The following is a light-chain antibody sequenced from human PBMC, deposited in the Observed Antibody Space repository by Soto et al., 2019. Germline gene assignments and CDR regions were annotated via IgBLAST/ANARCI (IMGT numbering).Light chain of an antibody. V-gene: IGKV1-5*01. J-gene: IGKJ1*01. Sequence: DIQMTQSPSTLSASVGDGVIITCRASQSISKWVAWYQQKPGKAPNLLIDDASSLQSGVPARFSGRGSGTEFTLTISDLQPDDFATYYCQQYTLYLETFGQGTKVDIK. CDR3: QQYTLYLET. CDR1: QSISKW. CDR2: DAS.